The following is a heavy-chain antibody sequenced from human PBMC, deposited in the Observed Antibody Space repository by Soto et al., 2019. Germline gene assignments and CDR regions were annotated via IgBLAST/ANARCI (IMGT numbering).Heavy chain of an antibody. D-gene: IGHD6-6*01. CDR2: INPSGGST. CDR1: GYTFTSYY. J-gene: IGHJ6*02. Sequence: QVQLVQSGAEVKKPGASVKVSCKASGYTFTSYYMHWVRQAPGQGLEWMGIINPSGGSTSYAQKFQGRVTMTRDTSTSTVYMELSSLRSEDTAVYYCAMEQLAIFYYYYGMAVWGHGTTVTVSS. CDR3: AMEQLAIFYYYYGMAV. V-gene: IGHV1-46*01.